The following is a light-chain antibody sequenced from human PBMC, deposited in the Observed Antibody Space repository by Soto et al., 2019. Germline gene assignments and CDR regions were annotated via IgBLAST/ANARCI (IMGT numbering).Light chain of an antibody. J-gene: IGKJ1*01. Sequence: DIQMTQSPSTLSASIGDRVTITCRASQSISSWLAWYQQKPGKAPKLLIYDASSLESGVPSRFSGSGSGTEFTVTISSLQPDDFATYYCQQYSTNTWTFGQGTKVDIK. CDR2: DAS. V-gene: IGKV1-5*01. CDR3: QQYSTNTWT. CDR1: QSISSW.